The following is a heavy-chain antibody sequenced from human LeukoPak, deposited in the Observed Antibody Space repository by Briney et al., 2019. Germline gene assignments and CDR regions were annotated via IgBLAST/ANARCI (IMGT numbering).Heavy chain of an antibody. J-gene: IGHJ6*03. Sequence: GESLKISCKGSGYRSTSYWIGWVRQMPGKGLEGMGIIYPGDSDTRYSPSFQGQVTISADKSISTAYLQWSSLKASDTAMYYRARQGNLYYYYYMDVWGKGTTVTVSS. CDR1: GYRSTSYW. CDR2: IYPGDSDT. V-gene: IGHV5-51*01. D-gene: IGHD1-14*01. CDR3: ARQGNLYYYYYMDV.